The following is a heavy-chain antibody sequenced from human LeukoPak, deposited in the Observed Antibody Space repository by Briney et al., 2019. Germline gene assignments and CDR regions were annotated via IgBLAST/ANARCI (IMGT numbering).Heavy chain of an antibody. CDR3: AKSIVAVAGTDY. CDR2: ISGSGGST. Sequence: SGGSLRLSCAASGFTFSSSAMSWVRQAPGKGLEWVSAISGSGGSTYYADSVKGRFTISRDNSKNTLYLQMNSLRAEDTAVYYCAKSIVAVAGTDYWGQGTLVTVSS. CDR1: GFTFSSSA. J-gene: IGHJ4*02. D-gene: IGHD6-19*01. V-gene: IGHV3-23*01.